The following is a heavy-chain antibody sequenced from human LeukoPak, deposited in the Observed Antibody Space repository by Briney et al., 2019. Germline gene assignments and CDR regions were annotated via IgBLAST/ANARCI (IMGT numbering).Heavy chain of an antibody. V-gene: IGHV4-34*01. Sequence: SETLSLTCAVYGGSFSGYYWSWIRQPPGKGLEWIGEINHSGSTYYNPSLKSRVTTSVDTSKNQFSLKMSSVTAADTAVYYCARTLGDSLNWFDPWGQGTLVTVSS. D-gene: IGHD1-26*01. CDR3: ARTLGDSLNWFDP. CDR2: INHSGST. J-gene: IGHJ5*02. CDR1: GGSFSGYY.